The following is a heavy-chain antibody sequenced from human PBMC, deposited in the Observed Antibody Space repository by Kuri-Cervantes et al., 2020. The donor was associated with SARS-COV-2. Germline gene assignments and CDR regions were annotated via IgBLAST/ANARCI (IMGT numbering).Heavy chain of an antibody. CDR3: ARGWGRYLIRDYYYNGMNV. J-gene: IGHJ6*02. V-gene: IGHV4-59*01. CDR1: SGSITNYY. CDR2: VYYSGST. D-gene: IGHD1-26*01. Sequence: SETLSLTCTVSSGSITNYYWSWIRRPPGKGLEWIGHVYYSGSTNCNPSLQSRVTISLDTSTNQFSLKLSPVTAADTAVYFCARGWGRYLIRDYYYNGMNVWGQGTTVTVSS.